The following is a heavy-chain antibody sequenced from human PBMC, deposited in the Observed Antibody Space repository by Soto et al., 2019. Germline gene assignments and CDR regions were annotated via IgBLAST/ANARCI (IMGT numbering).Heavy chain of an antibody. CDR3: ARDLNYGLYYFDY. Sequence: SETLSLTCTVTGYSISTGCYWGWLRQPPGKGLEWIGSMYYTGTTYYNPSLESRVTISVDTSENQLSLKLTSVTAADTAVYHCARDLNYGLYYFDYWGQGTLVTVSS. J-gene: IGHJ4*02. V-gene: IGHV4-38-2*02. CDR1: GYSISTGCY. CDR2: MYYTGTT. D-gene: IGHD3-10*01.